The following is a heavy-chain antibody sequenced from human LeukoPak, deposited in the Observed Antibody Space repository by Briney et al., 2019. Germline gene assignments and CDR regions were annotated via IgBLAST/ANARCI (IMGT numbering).Heavy chain of an antibody. D-gene: IGHD4-17*01. CDR3: AREAYGDLLSYFDY. J-gene: IGHJ4*02. Sequence: PSETLSLTCTVSGGSISSYYWSWIRQPPGKGLEWIGYIYYSGSTNYNPSLKSRVTISVDTSKNQFSLKLSSVTAADTAVYYCAREAYGDLLSYFDYWGQGTLATVPS. V-gene: IGHV4-59*01. CDR2: IYYSGST. CDR1: GGSISSYY.